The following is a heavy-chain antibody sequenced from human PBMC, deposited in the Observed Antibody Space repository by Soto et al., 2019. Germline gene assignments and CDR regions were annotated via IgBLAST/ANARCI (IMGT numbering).Heavy chain of an antibody. D-gene: IGHD1-1*01. CDR1: GGAFSSYA. V-gene: IGHV1-69*13. J-gene: IGHJ6*02. CDR3: ARVRVERHYYYGMDV. CDR2: IIPIFGTA. Sequence: EASVKVSCKASGGAFSSYAISWVRQAPGQGLEWMGGIIPIFGTANYAQKFQGRVTITADESTSTAYMELSSLRSEDTAVYYCARVRVERHYYYGMDVWGQGTTVTSP.